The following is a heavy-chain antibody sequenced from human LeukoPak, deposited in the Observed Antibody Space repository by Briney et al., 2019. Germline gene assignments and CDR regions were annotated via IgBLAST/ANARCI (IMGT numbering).Heavy chain of an antibody. V-gene: IGHV4-59*04. Sequence: PSETLSLTCTVSGGSISSYYWSWIRQPPGKGLEWIGYIYYSGSTYYNPSLKSRVTISVDTSKNQFSLKLSSVTAADTAVYYCARSYYYDSSGYYLPDYWGQGTLVTVSS. J-gene: IGHJ4*02. CDR3: ARSYYYDSSGYYLPDY. D-gene: IGHD3-22*01. CDR2: IYYSGST. CDR1: GGSISSYY.